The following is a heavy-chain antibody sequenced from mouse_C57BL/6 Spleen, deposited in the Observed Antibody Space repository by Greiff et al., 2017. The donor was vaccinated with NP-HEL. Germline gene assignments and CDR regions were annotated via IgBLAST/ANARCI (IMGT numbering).Heavy chain of an antibody. CDR1: GYTFTSYW. CDR2: IYPSDSET. Sequence: QVQLQQPGAELVRPGSSVKLSCKASGYTFTSYWMDWVKQRPGQGLEWIGNIYPSDSETHYNQKFKDKATLTVDKSSSTAYMQLSSLTSEDAAVYYCARESDYYDGSSYWYFDVWGTGTTVTVSS. J-gene: IGHJ1*03. CDR3: ARESDYYDGSSYWYFDV. V-gene: IGHV1-61*01. D-gene: IGHD1-1*01.